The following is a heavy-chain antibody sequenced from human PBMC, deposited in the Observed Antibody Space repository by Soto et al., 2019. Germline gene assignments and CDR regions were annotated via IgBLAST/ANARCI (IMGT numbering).Heavy chain of an antibody. CDR1: GYTFTSYA. CDR2: INAGNGNT. V-gene: IGHV1-3*05. CDR3: ARGLPLAADY. J-gene: IGHJ4*02. Sequence: QVQLVQSGAEEKKPGASVKVSCKASGYTFTSYAMHWVRQAPGQRLEWMGWINAGNGNTRYSQKFQGRVTITRDTSASTAYIELSSLRSEETAVYYCARGLPLAADYWGQGTLVTVSS.